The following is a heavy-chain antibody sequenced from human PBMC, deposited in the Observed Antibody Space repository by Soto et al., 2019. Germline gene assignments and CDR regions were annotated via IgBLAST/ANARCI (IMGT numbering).Heavy chain of an antibody. CDR2: ISYDGSNK. J-gene: IGHJ4*02. Sequence: QVQLVESGGGVVQPGRSLRLSCAASGFTFSSYAMQWVRQAPGKGLEWVAVISYDGSNKYYADSVKGRFTISIDNSKNTPSLQINSLRAEDRAVYYCASPDYGSGSDPDYWGQGTLVTVSS. D-gene: IGHD3-10*01. CDR3: ASPDYGSGSDPDY. V-gene: IGHV3-30-3*01. CDR1: GFTFSSYA.